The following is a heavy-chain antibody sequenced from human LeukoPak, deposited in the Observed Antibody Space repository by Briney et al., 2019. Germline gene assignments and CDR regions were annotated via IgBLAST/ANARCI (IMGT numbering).Heavy chain of an antibody. CDR3: ARDAPAGEKPEYFFDY. CDR1: GFALKSYS. CDR2: IGRGVT. V-gene: IGHV3-21*05. Sequence: GGSLRLSCAGSGFALKSYSLSWVRQAPGKGLEWVWHIGRGVTYADSVKGRFTISRDNAKNSVYLQMNGLRAEDTAVYYCARDAPAGEKPEYFFDYWGQGTLVTVSS. J-gene: IGHJ4*02.